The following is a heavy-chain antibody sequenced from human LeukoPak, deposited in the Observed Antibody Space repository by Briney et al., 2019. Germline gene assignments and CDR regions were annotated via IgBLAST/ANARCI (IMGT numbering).Heavy chain of an antibody. J-gene: IGHJ4*02. CDR1: GFTFSSYG. CDR2: IWYDGGNK. V-gene: IGHV3-33*03. D-gene: IGHD6-13*01. CDR3: AKGDSSSWWFDY. Sequence: GGSLRLSCAASGFTFSSYGMHWVRQAPGKGLEWVAVIWYDGGNKYYADSVKGRFTISSDNAKNSLYLQMNSLRAEDTALYYCAKGDSSSWWFDYWGQGTLVTVSS.